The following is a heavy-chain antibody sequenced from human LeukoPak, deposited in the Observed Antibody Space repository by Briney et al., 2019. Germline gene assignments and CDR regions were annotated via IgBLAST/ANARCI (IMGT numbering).Heavy chain of an antibody. CDR3: ASQMPGIAVAGTSLDAFDI. D-gene: IGHD6-19*01. Sequence: PSETLSLTCTVSGGSISSSSYYWGWIRQPPGKGLEWIGSIYYSGSTYYNPSLKSRVTISVDTSKNQFSLKLSSVTAADTAVYYCASQMPGIAVAGTSLDAFDIWGQGTMVTVSS. CDR1: GGSISSSSYY. V-gene: IGHV4-39*07. CDR2: IYYSGST. J-gene: IGHJ3*02.